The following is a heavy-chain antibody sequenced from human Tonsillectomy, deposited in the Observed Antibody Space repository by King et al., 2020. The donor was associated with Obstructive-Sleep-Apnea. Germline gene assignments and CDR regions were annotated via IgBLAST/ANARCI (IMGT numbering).Heavy chain of an antibody. Sequence: QLQESGPGLVKPSETLSLTCTVSGGSISSYYWSWIRQPPGKGLEWIGYIYYSGSTNYNPPLKSRVTISVDTSKNQFSLKLSSVTAADTAVYYCARQFQAEMATIFDYWGQGTLVTVSS. CDR3: ARQFQAEMATIFDY. D-gene: IGHD5-24*01. CDR2: IYYSGST. V-gene: IGHV4-59*08. CDR1: GGSISSYY. J-gene: IGHJ4*02.